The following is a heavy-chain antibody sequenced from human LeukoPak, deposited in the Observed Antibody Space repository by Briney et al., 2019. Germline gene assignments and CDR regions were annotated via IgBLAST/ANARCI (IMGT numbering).Heavy chain of an antibody. CDR2: IYPGDSDT. V-gene: IGHV5-51*01. CDR3: ARHSGSYYIEYYFDY. CDR1: GYSFNTYW. Sequence: GESLKISCKGSGYSFNTYWIGWVRQMPGKGLEWMGIIYPGDSDTKYSPSFQGQVTISADKSISTAYLQWSSLKASDTAMYYCARHSGSYYIEYYFDYWGQGTLVTVSS. J-gene: IGHJ4*02. D-gene: IGHD1-26*01.